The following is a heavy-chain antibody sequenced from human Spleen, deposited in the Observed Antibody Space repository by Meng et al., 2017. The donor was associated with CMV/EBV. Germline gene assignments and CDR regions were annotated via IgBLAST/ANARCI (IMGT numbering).Heavy chain of an antibody. CDR3: ARDRYFGSTSCYFWFDP. CDR2: IYYSGST. Sequence: GSLRLSCAASGFTFSSYAMHWVRQAPGKGLEWIGSIYYSGSTYYNPSLKSRVTISVDTSKNQFSLKLSSVTAADTAVYYCARDRYFGSTSCYFWFDPWGQGTLVTVSS. D-gene: IGHD2-2*01. J-gene: IGHJ5*02. V-gene: IGHV4-39*07. CDR1: GFTFSSYA.